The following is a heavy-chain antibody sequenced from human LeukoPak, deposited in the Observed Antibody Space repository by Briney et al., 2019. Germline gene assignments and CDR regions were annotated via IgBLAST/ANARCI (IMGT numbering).Heavy chain of an antibody. Sequence: GGSLRLSCAASGFTFSTYGMNWVRQAPGKGLEWVSAISAGGGNTYYADSVKGRFTISRDNSKNTLYLQMNSLRAEDTAVYYCARDMGYWGQGTLVTVSS. D-gene: IGHD3-10*01. CDR2: ISAGGGNT. CDR1: GFTFSTYG. CDR3: ARDMGY. J-gene: IGHJ4*02. V-gene: IGHV3-23*01.